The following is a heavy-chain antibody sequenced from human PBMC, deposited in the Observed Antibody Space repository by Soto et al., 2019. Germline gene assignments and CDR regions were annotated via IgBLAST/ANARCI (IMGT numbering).Heavy chain of an antibody. Sequence: GGSLRLSCAASGFTFSSYAMHWVRQAPGKGLEWVAVISYDGSNKYYADSVKGRFTISRDNSKNTLYLQMNSLRAEDTAVDYCARDFSPAVSSSSSYYYYGMDVWGQGTTVTGSS. J-gene: IGHJ6*02. V-gene: IGHV3-30-3*01. CDR3: ARDFSPAVSSSSSYYYYGMDV. CDR2: ISYDGSNK. D-gene: IGHD6-13*01. CDR1: GFTFSSYA.